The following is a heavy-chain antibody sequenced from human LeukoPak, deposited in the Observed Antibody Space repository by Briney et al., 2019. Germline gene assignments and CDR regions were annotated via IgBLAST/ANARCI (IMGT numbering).Heavy chain of an antibody. CDR2: INHSGST. D-gene: IGHD5-24*01. Sequence: SETLSLTCAVYGGSFSGYYWTWIRQPPVRGLEWIGEINHSGSTNYNPSLKSRVTISVDTSKSQFSLKLNSVTAADTAMYYCARGRDPYWGQGTLVTVSS. V-gene: IGHV4-34*01. CDR3: ARGRDPY. J-gene: IGHJ4*02. CDR1: GGSFSGYY.